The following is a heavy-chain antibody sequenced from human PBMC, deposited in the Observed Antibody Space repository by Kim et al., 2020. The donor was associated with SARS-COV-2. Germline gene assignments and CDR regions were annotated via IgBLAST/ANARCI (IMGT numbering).Heavy chain of an antibody. V-gene: IGHV3-66*01. J-gene: IGHJ6*02. Sequence: GGSLRLSCSASGFSVSTNYMSWVRQAPGRGLEWVSIIYSGGSTDYADSVRGRFTISIDNSKNTLYLQMNSLRAEDTALYDCTRDRPTYFYYGMDVWGQGTTVTVSS. CDR1: GFSVSTNY. CDR2: IYSGGST. D-gene: IGHD1-1*01. CDR3: TRDRPTYFYYGMDV.